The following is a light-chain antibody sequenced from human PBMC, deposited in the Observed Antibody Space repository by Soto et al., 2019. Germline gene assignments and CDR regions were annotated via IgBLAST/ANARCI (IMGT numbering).Light chain of an antibody. V-gene: IGLV2-14*03. CDR2: AVS. Sequence: QSALTQPASVSGSPGQSITISCTGSSSDVGGHNYVSWYQQHPGKAPKVMIYAVSYRPSGVSHRFPGSKSCNTASLTISGLQAEDEADYYCISYTSSSTIVFGTGTKLTVL. CDR3: ISYTSSSTIV. J-gene: IGLJ1*01. CDR1: SSDVGGHNY.